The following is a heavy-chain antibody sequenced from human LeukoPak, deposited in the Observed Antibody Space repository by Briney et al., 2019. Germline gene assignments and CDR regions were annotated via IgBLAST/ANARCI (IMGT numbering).Heavy chain of an antibody. CDR3: ARQDCSASGCYGLHYFDR. J-gene: IGHJ1*01. D-gene: IGHD2-15*01. Sequence: PSETLSLTCSVSGGSIDSTSYYWTWIRQPPGKGLEYIGNIYHSGSTYYTPSLKSQFTISVDTSRNQFSLKLTSLTAEDTAVYFCARQDCSASGCYGLHYFDRWGQGTLVTVSS. CDR2: IYHSGST. V-gene: IGHV4-39*01. CDR1: GGSIDSTSYY.